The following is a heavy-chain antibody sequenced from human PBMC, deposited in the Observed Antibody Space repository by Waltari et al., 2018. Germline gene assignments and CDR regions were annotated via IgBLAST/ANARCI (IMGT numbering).Heavy chain of an antibody. CDR1: GFTFSKYE. Sequence: EVQVVESGGGLVQPGGSLRLSCVASGFTFSKYEMNWVRQAPGKGLEWVSYISNMGSTTYYADSVKGRFTISRDNAKNSMYLEMDSLRAEDTAVYYCARPSTEYYYYYYYMDVWGKGTTVTVS. CDR2: ISNMGSTT. J-gene: IGHJ6*03. CDR3: ARPSTEYYYYYYYMDV. V-gene: IGHV3-48*03.